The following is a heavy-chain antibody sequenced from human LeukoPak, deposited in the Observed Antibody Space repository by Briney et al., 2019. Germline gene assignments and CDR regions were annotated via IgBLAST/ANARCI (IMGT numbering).Heavy chain of an antibody. D-gene: IGHD5-12*01. CDR3: ARDAGNSGYGCDL. Sequence: GGSLRLSCAASGFIFSQYSINWVRQAPGKGLEWVSHIRSSSETFYADSVKGRFTISRDNARNSLYLQMNNLRGEDTAIYYCARDAGNSGYGCDLWGQGTLVTVSS. CDR2: IRSSSET. V-gene: IGHV3-48*01. J-gene: IGHJ5*02. CDR1: GFIFSQYS.